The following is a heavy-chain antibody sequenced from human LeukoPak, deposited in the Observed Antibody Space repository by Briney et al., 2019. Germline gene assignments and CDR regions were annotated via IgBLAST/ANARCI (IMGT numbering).Heavy chain of an antibody. D-gene: IGHD2-2*01. Sequence: SETLSLTCAVYGGSFSGYYWSWIRQPPGKGLEWIGEINHSGSTNYNPSIKSRVTISVDTSKNQFSLNLTSVTAADTAVYYCAIHIVVVPAAKKKNWFDPWGQGTLVTVSS. CDR2: INHSGST. CDR3: AIHIVVVPAAKKKNWFDP. CDR1: GGSFSGYY. J-gene: IGHJ5*02. V-gene: IGHV4-34*01.